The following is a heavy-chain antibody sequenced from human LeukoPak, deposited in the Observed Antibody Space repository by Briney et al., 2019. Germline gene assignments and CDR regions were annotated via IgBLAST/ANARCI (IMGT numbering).Heavy chain of an antibody. CDR3: AKDDAWLRFGE. Sequence: GGSLRLSCAASGFTFSSYWMSWVRQAPGKGLEWVANIKQDGSEKYYVDSVKGRFTISRDNSKNTLYLEVISLTAEDTAVYYCAKDDAWLRFGEWSQGTLVTVSS. CDR1: GFTFSSYW. D-gene: IGHD3-10*01. V-gene: IGHV3-7*03. CDR2: IKQDGSEK. J-gene: IGHJ4*02.